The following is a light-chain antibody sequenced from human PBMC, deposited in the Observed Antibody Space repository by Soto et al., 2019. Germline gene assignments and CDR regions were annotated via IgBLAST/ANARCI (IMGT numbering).Light chain of an antibody. V-gene: IGLV2-14*01. CDR1: SSDVGGYNY. CDR3: SSYTSSSTPEL. Sequence: QSALTKPASVSGSPGQSITISCTGTSSDVGGYNYVSWYQQHPGKAPKLMIYDVSNRPSGVSNRFSGSKSGNTASLTISGLQAEDEADYYCSSYTSSSTPELFGGGTKLTVL. J-gene: IGLJ2*01. CDR2: DVS.